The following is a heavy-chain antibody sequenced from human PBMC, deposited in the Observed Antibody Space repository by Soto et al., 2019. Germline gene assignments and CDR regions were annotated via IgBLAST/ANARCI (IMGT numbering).Heavy chain of an antibody. CDR2: ISSSSSTI. J-gene: IGHJ5*02. D-gene: IGHD6-13*01. Sequence: EVQLVESGGGLVQPGGSVRLSCAASGFTFSSYSMNWVRQAPGKGLEWVSYISSSSSTIYYADSVKGRFTISRDNAKNSLYLQMNSLRAEDTAVYYCARHPERIAEIGWFDPWGQGTLVTVSS. V-gene: IGHV3-48*01. CDR3: ARHPERIAEIGWFDP. CDR1: GFTFSSYS.